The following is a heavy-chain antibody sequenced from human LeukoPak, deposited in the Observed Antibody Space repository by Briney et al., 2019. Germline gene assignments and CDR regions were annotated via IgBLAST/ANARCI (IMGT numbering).Heavy chain of an antibody. CDR3: ARTPLGAHSDY. J-gene: IGHJ4*02. Sequence: PSETLSLTCTVSGDSISDFYWSWIRQTPGMGLQWIGYIYYSGITYYNPSLKSRVTISIDTSKTRFSLNLSSVTAADTAVYYCARTPLGAHSDYWGQGTLVTVSS. CDR2: IYYSGIT. CDR1: GDSISDFY. V-gene: IGHV4-59*01. D-gene: IGHD1-26*01.